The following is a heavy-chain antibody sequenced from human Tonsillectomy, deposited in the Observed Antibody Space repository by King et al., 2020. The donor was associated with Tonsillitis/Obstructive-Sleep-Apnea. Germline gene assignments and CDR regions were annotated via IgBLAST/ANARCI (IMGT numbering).Heavy chain of an antibody. J-gene: IGHJ4*02. CDR2: IHNDGST. V-gene: IGHV3-53*04. Sequence: VQLVESGGGLVWPGGSLRLSCAASGFTVTSNFLSWVRQAPGQGLEWVSTIHNDGSTYYADSVKGRFTISRHNSKNTLYLQMNRLRVEDTAVYYCARGGSWTFDYWGLGTLVTVSS. D-gene: IGHD6-13*01. CDR3: ARGGSWTFDY. CDR1: GFTVTSNF.